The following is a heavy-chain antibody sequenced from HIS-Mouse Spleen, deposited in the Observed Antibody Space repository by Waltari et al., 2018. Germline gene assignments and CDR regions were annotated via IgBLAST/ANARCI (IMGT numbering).Heavy chain of an antibody. J-gene: IGHJ4*02. Sequence: QVQLQESGPGLVKPSETLSLTCTVSGYSLSSGYYWGWIRQPPGKGREWIGSICHSGSTYSNPSLTSRVTISVDTSKNQFSLKLGSVTAADTAVDYCARDGSGYYYDSSGSQPDYWGQGTLVTVSS. CDR3: ARDGSGYYYDSSGSQPDY. CDR2: ICHSGST. V-gene: IGHV4-38-2*02. CDR1: GYSLSSGYY. D-gene: IGHD3-22*01.